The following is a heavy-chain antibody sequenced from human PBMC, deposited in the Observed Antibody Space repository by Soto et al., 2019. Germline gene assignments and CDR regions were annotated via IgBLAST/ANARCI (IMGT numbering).Heavy chain of an antibody. D-gene: IGHD4-17*01. CDR3: ARGGGGTVTTLGFDY. Sequence: QLQLQESGSGLVKPSQTLSLTCAVSGDSITYGHYSWTWIRQPPGKGLEWIGYIYQSGSTYYNPSPQSRATRSMDRSKNQFSLKLNSVTAADTAVYFCARGGGGTVTTLGFDYWGQGTLVTVSS. CDR1: GDSITYGHYS. J-gene: IGHJ4*02. CDR2: IYQSGST. V-gene: IGHV4-30-2*01.